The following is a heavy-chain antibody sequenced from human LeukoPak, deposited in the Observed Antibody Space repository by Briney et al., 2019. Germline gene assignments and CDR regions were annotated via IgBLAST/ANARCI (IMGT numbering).Heavy chain of an antibody. V-gene: IGHV3-74*01. Sequence: GGSLRLSCAASGFTFSNYWMHWVRQTPGKGLIWVSRINRDGSSTTYADSVKGRFTISRDNAKKTLYLQMNSLRAEDTAVYYCAKGRSGSSYSAFDYWGQGTLVTVSS. CDR1: GFTFSNYW. CDR2: INRDGSST. D-gene: IGHD3-10*01. J-gene: IGHJ4*02. CDR3: AKGRSGSSYSAFDY.